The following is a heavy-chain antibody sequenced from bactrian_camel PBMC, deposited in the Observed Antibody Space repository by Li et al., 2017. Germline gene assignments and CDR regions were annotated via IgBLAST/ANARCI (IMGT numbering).Heavy chain of an antibody. J-gene: IGHJ6*01. Sequence: HVQLGESGGGLVQPGGSLRLSCTASRFSFTKYYMTWVRQAPGKGLEWVSSIYTGGSGSTYYADSVKGRFIISRDNAKNTLYLQMNNLRPDDTAVYYCVADPRTRWIFRAFGYWGQGTQVTFS. CDR2: IYTGGSGST. D-gene: IGHD7*01. CDR1: RFSFTKYY. CDR3: VADPRTRWIFRAFGY. V-gene: IGHV3S6*01.